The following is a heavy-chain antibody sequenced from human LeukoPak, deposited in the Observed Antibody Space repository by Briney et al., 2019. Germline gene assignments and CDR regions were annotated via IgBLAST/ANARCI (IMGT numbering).Heavy chain of an antibody. CDR3: ARFPLGGYYYFDY. V-gene: IGHV1-69*05. J-gene: IGHJ4*02. Sequence: SVKVSCKASGGTFSSYAISWARQAPGQGLEWMGRIIPIFGTANYAQKFQGRVTITTDESTSTAYMELSSLRSEDTAVYYCARFPLGGYYYFDYWGQGTLVTVSS. CDR1: GGTFSSYA. CDR2: IIPIFGTA. D-gene: IGHD3-22*01.